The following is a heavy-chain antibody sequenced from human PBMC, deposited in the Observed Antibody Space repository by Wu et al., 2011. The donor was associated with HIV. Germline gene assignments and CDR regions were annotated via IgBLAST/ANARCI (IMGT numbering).Heavy chain of an antibody. CDR1: GYNFINYG. CDR3: GSGTIVYGGNPFGYMAV. J-gene: IGHJ6*03. D-gene: IGHD4/OR15-4a*01. CDR2: ISPYNGDT. V-gene: IGHV1-18*01. Sequence: QVQLVQSGAEVKKPGASVKISCKASGYNFINYGISWVRQAPGQGLEWMGWISPYNGDTDYAQKLQGRVTMTTDTSTNTVYMELRSLRSDDTAVYYCGSGTIVYGGNPFGYMAVWGKGTTVIVAS.